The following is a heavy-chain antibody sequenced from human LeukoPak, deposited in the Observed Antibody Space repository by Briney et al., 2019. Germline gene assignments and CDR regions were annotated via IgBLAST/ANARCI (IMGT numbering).Heavy chain of an antibody. D-gene: IGHD1-20*01. V-gene: IGHV4-59*01. Sequence: PSETLSLTCTVSGGSISSYYWSWIRQPPGKGLEWSGYIYYSGSTNYNPSLKSRVTISVDTSKNQFSLKLSSVTAADTAVYYCARALVTGTYASFDYWGQGTLVTVSS. J-gene: IGHJ4*02. CDR3: ARALVTGTYASFDY. CDR2: IYYSGST. CDR1: GGSISSYY.